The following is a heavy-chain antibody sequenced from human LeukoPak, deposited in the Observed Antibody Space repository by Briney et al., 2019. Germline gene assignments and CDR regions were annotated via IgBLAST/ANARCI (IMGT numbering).Heavy chain of an antibody. D-gene: IGHD6-19*01. Sequence: GGSLRLSCAASGLTVSSNYMSWVRQAPGKGLECVSVIYSGGSTYYAGSVKGRFTISRDNSGNTLYLQMNSLRAEDTAAYYCAVANPYTSGWYYFDYWGQEPWSPSP. J-gene: IGHJ4*01. CDR2: IYSGGST. CDR1: GLTVSSNY. V-gene: IGHV3-53*01. CDR3: AVANPYTSGWYYFDY.